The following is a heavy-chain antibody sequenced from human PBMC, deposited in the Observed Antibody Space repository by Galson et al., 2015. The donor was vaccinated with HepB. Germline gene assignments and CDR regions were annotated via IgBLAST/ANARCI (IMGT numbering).Heavy chain of an antibody. CDR2: INPSGGST. Sequence: SVKVSCKASGYTFTNYYMHWVRQAPGQGLEWMGIINPSGGSTSYAQKFQGRVTMTRDTSTSTVYMELSSLRSEDTAVYYCARAKGHYDSSGYYYFDYWGQGTLVTVSS. J-gene: IGHJ4*02. CDR3: ARAKGHYDSSGYYYFDY. D-gene: IGHD3-22*01. CDR1: GYTFTNYY. V-gene: IGHV1-46*03.